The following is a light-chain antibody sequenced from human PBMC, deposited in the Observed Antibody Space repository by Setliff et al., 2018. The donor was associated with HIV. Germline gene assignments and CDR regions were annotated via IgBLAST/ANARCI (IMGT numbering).Light chain of an antibody. CDR3: CSYAGSFWV. V-gene: IGLV2-11*01. CDR1: SIDVGAYNY. J-gene: IGLJ3*02. CDR2: DVS. Sequence: QSALTQPASVSGSPGQSITISCTGTSIDVGAYNYVSWYQQHPGKAPKLMIYDVSKRPSGVPDRFSGSKSGNTASLTISGLQAEDEADYYCCSYAGSFWVFGGGTKVTVL.